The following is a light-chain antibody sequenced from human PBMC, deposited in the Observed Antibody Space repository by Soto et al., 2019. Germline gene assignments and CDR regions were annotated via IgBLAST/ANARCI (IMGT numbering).Light chain of an antibody. CDR3: QQSYSTPLIT. J-gene: IGKJ5*01. CDR2: AAS. V-gene: IGKV1-39*01. Sequence: ASVGDRVTITCRASQSISSYLNWYQQKPGKAPKLLIYAASSLQSGVPSRFSGSGSGTDFTLTISSLQPEDFATYYCQQSYSTPLITFGQGTRLEIK. CDR1: QSISSY.